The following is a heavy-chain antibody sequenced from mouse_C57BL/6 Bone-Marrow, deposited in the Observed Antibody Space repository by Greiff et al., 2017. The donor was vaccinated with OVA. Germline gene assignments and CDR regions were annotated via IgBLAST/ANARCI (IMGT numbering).Heavy chain of an antibody. CDR1: GFTFSSYG. CDR3: ARQNYSNHRAWFAY. Sequence: EVQLVESGGDLVKPGGSLKLSCAASGFTFSSYGMSWVRQTPDKRLEWVATISSGGSYTYYPDSVKGRFTISRDNAKNTMYLQMSSLKSEDTAMYYCARQNYSNHRAWFAYWGQGTLVTVSA. CDR2: ISSGGSYT. D-gene: IGHD2-5*01. V-gene: IGHV5-6*01. J-gene: IGHJ3*01.